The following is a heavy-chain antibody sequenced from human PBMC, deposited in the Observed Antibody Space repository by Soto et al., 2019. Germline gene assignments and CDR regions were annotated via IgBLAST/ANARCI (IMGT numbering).Heavy chain of an antibody. CDR1: GFTFSSYA. J-gene: IGHJ6*02. Sequence: GGSLRLSCAASGFTFSSYAMHWVRQAPGKGLEWVAFISYDGSNKYYADSVKGRFTISRDNSKNTLYLQMNSLRAEDTAVYYCARDPPHASGSYYPYYYYYGMDVWGQGTTVTVSS. CDR3: ARDPPHASGSYYPYYYYYGMDV. CDR2: ISYDGSNK. V-gene: IGHV3-30-3*01. D-gene: IGHD1-26*01.